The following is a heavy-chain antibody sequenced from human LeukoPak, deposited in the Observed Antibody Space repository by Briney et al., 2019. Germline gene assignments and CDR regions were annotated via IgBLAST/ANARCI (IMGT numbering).Heavy chain of an antibody. D-gene: IGHD2-2*01. Sequence: AGGSLRLSCAASGFTFSNYAMSWVRQAPGKGLEWVSAITGSGGNTYYADSVKGRFTISRDNAKNSLYLQMNSLRAEDTAVYYCAARYQLPSPQWFDYWGQGTLVTVSS. J-gene: IGHJ4*02. CDR3: AARYQLPSPQWFDY. CDR2: ITGSGGNT. CDR1: GFTFSNYA. V-gene: IGHV3-23*01.